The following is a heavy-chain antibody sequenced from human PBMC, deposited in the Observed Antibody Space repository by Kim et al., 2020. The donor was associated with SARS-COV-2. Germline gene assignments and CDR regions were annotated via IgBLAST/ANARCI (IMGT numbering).Heavy chain of an antibody. CDR2: IRSSGSTI. Sequence: GGSLRLSCAASGFTFSSYEMNWVRRPPGKGLEWVAYIRSSGSTIYYADSVKGRFTISRDNAKNSLYLQMNSLTVEDTAVYYCASAPRGRWLQFDHWGQGTPVTISS. CDR3: ASAPRGRWLQFDH. CDR1: GFTFSSYE. D-gene: IGHD3-16*01. J-gene: IGHJ4*02. V-gene: IGHV3-48*03.